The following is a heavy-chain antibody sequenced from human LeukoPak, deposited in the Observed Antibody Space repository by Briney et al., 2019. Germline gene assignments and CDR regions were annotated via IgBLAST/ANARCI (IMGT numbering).Heavy chain of an antibody. Sequence: ASVKVSCKASGYTFTSYEINWVRQATGQGLEWMGWINPNSGGTNYAQKFQGRVTMTRDTSISTAYMELSRLRSDDTAVYYCAREGLRLLTDPYWYFDLWGRGTLVTVSS. V-gene: IGHV1-2*02. D-gene: IGHD5-12*01. CDR1: GYTFTSYE. CDR2: INPNSGGT. CDR3: AREGLRLLTDPYWYFDL. J-gene: IGHJ2*01.